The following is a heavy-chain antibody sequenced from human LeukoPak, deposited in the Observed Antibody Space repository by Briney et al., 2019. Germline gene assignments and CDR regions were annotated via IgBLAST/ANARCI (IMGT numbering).Heavy chain of an antibody. CDR1: GYTFTGYY. Sequence: ASVKVSCKASGYTFTGYYMHWVRQAPGQGLEWMGWINPNSGGTNYAQKFQGRVTMTRDTSISTAYMELSSLRSEDTAVYYRAREKTGTKYYFDYWGQGTLVTVSS. J-gene: IGHJ4*02. V-gene: IGHV1-2*02. D-gene: IGHD1-7*01. CDR3: AREKTGTKYYFDY. CDR2: INPNSGGT.